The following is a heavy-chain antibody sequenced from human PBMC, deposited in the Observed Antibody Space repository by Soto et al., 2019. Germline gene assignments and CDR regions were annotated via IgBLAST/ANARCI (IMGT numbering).Heavy chain of an antibody. CDR3: ARYCSSVTCHRFDP. CDR1: GGSVSSVSYY. D-gene: IGHD2-2*01. Sequence: SETLSLTCTVSGGSVSSVSYYWSWIRQPPGKGLEWIGYIYYSGSTNYNPSLKSRVTMSVDTSKNQFSLKLSSVTAADTAVYYCARYCSSVTCHRFDPWGQGTLVTVSS. CDR2: IYYSGST. J-gene: IGHJ5*02. V-gene: IGHV4-61*01.